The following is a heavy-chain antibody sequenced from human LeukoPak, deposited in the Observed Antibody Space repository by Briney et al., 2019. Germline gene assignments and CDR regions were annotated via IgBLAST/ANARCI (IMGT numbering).Heavy chain of an antibody. CDR3: AKDSSSWLEYYFDQ. CDR2: ISWNSGSI. D-gene: IGHD6-13*01. CDR1: GFTFDDYA. Sequence: GGSLRLSCAASGFTFDDYARHWVRQAPGKGLEWVSGISWNSGSIGYADSVKGRFTISRDNAKNSLYLQMNSLRAEDMALYYCAKDSSSWLEYYFDQWGQGTLVTVSS. J-gene: IGHJ4*02. V-gene: IGHV3-9*03.